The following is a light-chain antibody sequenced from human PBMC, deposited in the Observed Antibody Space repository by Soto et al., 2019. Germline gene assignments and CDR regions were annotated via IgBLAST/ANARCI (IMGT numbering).Light chain of an antibody. V-gene: IGKV1-5*03. J-gene: IGKJ1*01. CDR1: QSIGVW. CDR3: QQYINYFRT. Sequence: IQMTQSTSTLSASVGDRVTITCRASQSIGVWLAWYQQKPGTAPKLLIYKTSTLDSGVPLRFSGSGSGTEFTLTISSLQPDDFATYYCQQYINYFRTFGQGTKVDIK. CDR2: KTS.